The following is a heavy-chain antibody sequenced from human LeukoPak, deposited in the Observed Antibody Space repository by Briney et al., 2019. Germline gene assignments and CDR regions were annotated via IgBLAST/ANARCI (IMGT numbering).Heavy chain of an antibody. CDR1: GYTFTGYY. Sequence: ASVKVSCKASGYTFTGYYMHWVRQAPGQGLEWMGWINPNSGGTNYAQKFQGRVTMTRDTSISTAYMELSRLRSDDTAVYYCARGGYCSGGSCYKWPTTSLWGQGTLVTVSS. CDR2: INPNSGGT. D-gene: IGHD2-15*01. V-gene: IGHV1-2*02. J-gene: IGHJ4*02. CDR3: ARGGYCSGGSCYKWPTTSL.